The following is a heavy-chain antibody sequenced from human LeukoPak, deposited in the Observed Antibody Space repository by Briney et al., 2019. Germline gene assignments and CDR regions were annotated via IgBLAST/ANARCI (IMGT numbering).Heavy chain of an antibody. CDR2: IYTSGST. CDR1: GGSISNFY. J-gene: IGHJ4*02. Sequence: SETLSLTCTVSGGSISNFYWSWIRQPAGMGLEWIGRIYTSGSTNYNPSLKSRVTMSVNTSKNQFPLNLSSVTAADTAVYFCARGRYGSGSYYMDYWGQGTLVTVSS. V-gene: IGHV4-4*07. D-gene: IGHD3-10*01. CDR3: ARGRYGSGSYYMDY.